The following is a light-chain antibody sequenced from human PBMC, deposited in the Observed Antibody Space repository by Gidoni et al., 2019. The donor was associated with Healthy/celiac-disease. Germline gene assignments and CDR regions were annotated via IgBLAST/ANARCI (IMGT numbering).Light chain of an antibody. Sequence: DIVMIQSHDSLAVSLGERATINCKSSQSVLYSSNNQNYLAWLLQKPGQPPKLLIYWASTRESGVPDRFSGSGSGTDFTLTISSLQAEDVAVYYCQQYYSTPQTFGQGTKVEIK. CDR2: WAS. CDR1: QSVLYSSNNQNY. CDR3: QQYYSTPQT. V-gene: IGKV4-1*01. J-gene: IGKJ1*01.